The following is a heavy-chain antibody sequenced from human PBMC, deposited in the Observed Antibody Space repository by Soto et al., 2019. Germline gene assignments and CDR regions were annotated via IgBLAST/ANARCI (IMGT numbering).Heavy chain of an antibody. Sequence: QVQLQESGPGLVKPSQILSLTCTVSGGSINSGGYCWSWIRQHPGKGLDWIGCISYGGSTSYNPSLKSRVTISVDTSKNQFSLKLSSVTAADTAVYYCSRGLLVWGQGTLITVS. V-gene: IGHV4-31*03. CDR1: GGSINSGGYC. J-gene: IGHJ4*02. CDR2: ISYGGST. CDR3: SRGLLV. D-gene: IGHD2-15*01.